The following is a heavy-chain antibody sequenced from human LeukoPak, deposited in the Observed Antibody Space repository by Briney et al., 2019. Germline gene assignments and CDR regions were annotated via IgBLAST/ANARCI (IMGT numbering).Heavy chain of an antibody. V-gene: IGHV1-2*02. J-gene: IGHJ6*02. CDR2: INPNSGGT. Sequence: ASVKVSCKASGYTFTGYYMHWVRQAPGQGLEWMGWINPNSGGTNYAQKFQGRVTMTRDTSISTAYMELSRLRSDDTAAYYCARAGGAPYYYGSGSSMDVWGQGTTVTVSS. CDR3: ARAGGAPYYYGSGSSMDV. D-gene: IGHD3-10*01. CDR1: GYTFTGYY.